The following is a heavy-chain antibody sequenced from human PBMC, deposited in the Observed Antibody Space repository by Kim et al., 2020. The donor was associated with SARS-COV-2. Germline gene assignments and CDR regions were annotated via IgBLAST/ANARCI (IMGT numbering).Heavy chain of an antibody. D-gene: IGHD1-26*01. Sequence: GESLKISCKGSGYSFTSYWISWVRQMPGKGLEWMGRIDPSDSYTNYSPSFQGHVTISADKSISTAYLQWSSLKASDTAMYYCARHFLEDKWVPVWFDPWGQGTLVTVSS. CDR3: ARHFLEDKWVPVWFDP. CDR2: IDPSDSYT. J-gene: IGHJ5*02. V-gene: IGHV5-10-1*01. CDR1: GYSFTSYW.